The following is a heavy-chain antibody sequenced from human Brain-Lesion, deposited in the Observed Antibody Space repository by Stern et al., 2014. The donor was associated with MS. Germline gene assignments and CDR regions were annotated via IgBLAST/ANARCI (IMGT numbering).Heavy chain of an antibody. V-gene: IGHV3-7*01. Sequence: EVQLEESGGGLVQPGGSLRLSCAASGFTFRFYWMNWVRQTPGKGLEWVANIKQDGSEKFYVGSVKGRFTISRDNTWNSLYLQMNSLRVEDTAVYYCARSDYDYVWGSNRYRTTRYFFDYWSQGTLVSVSS. D-gene: IGHD3-16*02. CDR3: ARSDYDYVWGSNRYRTTRYFFDY. J-gene: IGHJ4*02. CDR1: GFTFRFYW. CDR2: IKQDGSEK.